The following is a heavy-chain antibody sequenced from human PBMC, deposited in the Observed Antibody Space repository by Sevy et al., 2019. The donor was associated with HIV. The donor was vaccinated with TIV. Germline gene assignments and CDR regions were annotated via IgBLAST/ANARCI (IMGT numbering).Heavy chain of an antibody. CDR3: ATTKDYYDSSGSPFDD. J-gene: IGHJ4*02. V-gene: IGHV1-24*01. CDR2: FDPEDGET. CDR1: GSTLTRLA. D-gene: IGHD3-22*01. Sequence: ASVKVSCKVSGSTLTRLAIHWVRQAPGKGPEWMGSFDPEDGETIYSQKFQGRVTMTEDTSTDTGYMELSSLRSEDTAVYACATTKDYYDSSGSPFDDWGQGTLVTVSS.